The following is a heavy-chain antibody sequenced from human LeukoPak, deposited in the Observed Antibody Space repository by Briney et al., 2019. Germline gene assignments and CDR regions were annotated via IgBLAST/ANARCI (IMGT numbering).Heavy chain of an antibody. CDR3: ARANPYYDFWSGYSPDYYYMDV. Sequence: PGGSLRLFCAASGFTFGSYAMSWVRQAPGKGLEWVSGIGGSGATTYYADSVKGRFTISRDNSKNTLYLQMNSLRAEDTAVYYCARANPYYDFWSGYSPDYYYMDVWGKGTTVTVSS. CDR2: IGGSGATT. V-gene: IGHV3-23*01. CDR1: GFTFGSYA. D-gene: IGHD3-3*01. J-gene: IGHJ6*03.